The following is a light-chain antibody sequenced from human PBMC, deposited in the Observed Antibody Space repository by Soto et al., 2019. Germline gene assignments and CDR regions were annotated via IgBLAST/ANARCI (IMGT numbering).Light chain of an antibody. CDR2: GAS. CDR1: QSVSSN. V-gene: IGKV3D-15*01. J-gene: IGKJ1*01. CDR3: QQYNNWPQT. Sequence: EIVMTQSPATLSVSPGERATLSCRASQSVSSNLAWSQQKPVQAPRLLIYGASIRATGISARFSGSGSGTEFTLTISSLQSEDFAVYYCQQYNNWPQTFGQGTKVDIK.